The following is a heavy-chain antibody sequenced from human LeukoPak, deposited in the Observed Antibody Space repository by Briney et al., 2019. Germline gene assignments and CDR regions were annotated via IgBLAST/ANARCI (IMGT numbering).Heavy chain of an antibody. D-gene: IGHD5-18*01. CDR1: EYTFTSYS. CDR3: AQDTSTDVFNY. V-gene: IGHV7-4-1*02. CDR2: INTKTGNP. Sequence: ASVKVSCKASEYTFTSYSMNWVRQAPGQELEWMGWINTKTGNPAYAQGFTGRFVFSLDTSVSTAYLQISSLKVEDTAVYYCAQDTSTDVFNYWGQGTLVTVSS. J-gene: IGHJ4*02.